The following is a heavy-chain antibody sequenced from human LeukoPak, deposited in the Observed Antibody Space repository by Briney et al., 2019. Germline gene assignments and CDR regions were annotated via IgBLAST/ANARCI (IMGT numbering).Heavy chain of an antibody. J-gene: IGHJ1*01. CDR2: ISGSGGST. CDR1: GFTFSSYA. CDR3: AKQGDSSSWYDGNGAEYFQH. D-gene: IGHD6-13*01. V-gene: IGHV3-23*01. Sequence: PGGSLRLSCAASGFTFSSYAMSWVRQAPGKGLEWVSAISGSGGSTYYADSVKGRFTISRDNSKNTLYLQMNSLRAEDTAVYYCAKQGDSSSWYDGNGAEYFQHRGQGTLVTVSS.